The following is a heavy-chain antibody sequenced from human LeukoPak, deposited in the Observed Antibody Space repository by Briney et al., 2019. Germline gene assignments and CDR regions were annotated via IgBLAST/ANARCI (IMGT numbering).Heavy chain of an antibody. Sequence: SETLSLTCAVYGGSFSGYYWSWIRQPPGKGLEWIGEINHSGSTNYSPSLKSRVTISVDTSKNQFSLKLSSVTAADTAVYYCAALAGYCSGGSCYRGRVLKDYWGQGTLVTVSS. CDR1: GGSFSGYY. CDR3: AALAGYCSGGSCYRGRVLKDY. J-gene: IGHJ4*02. CDR2: INHSGST. D-gene: IGHD2-15*01. V-gene: IGHV4-34*01.